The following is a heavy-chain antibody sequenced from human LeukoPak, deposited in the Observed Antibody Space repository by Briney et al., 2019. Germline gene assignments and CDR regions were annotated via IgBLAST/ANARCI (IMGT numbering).Heavy chain of an antibody. J-gene: IGHJ4*02. D-gene: IGHD2-21*02. CDR2: ISGSGSST. V-gene: IGHV3-23*01. CDR3: AYCGGDCYTRLHY. CDR1: GFTSSSYV. Sequence: GGSLRLSCVVSGFTSSSYVMSWVRQAPGKGLEWVPAISGSGSSTYYADSVKGRFTISRDNSKNTLYLQMNSLRAEDTAVYYCAYCGGDCYTRLHYWGQGTLVTVSS.